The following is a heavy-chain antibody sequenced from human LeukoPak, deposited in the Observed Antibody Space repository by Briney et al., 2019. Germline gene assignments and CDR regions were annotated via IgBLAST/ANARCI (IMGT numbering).Heavy chain of an antibody. CDR3: ARDQGSGWPQRGAFDI. J-gene: IGHJ3*02. V-gene: IGHV3-7*01. CDR1: GFTFSSYW. D-gene: IGHD6-19*01. CDR2: IKQDGSEK. Sequence: PGGSLRLSCAASGFTFSSYWMSWVRQAPGKGLEWVANIKQDGSEKYYVDSVKGRFTISRDNAKNSLYLQMNSLRAEDTAVYYCARDQGSGWPQRGAFDIWGQGTMVTVSS.